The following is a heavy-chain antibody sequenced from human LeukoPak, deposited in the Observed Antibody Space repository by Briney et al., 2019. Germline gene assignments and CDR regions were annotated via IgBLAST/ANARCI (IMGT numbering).Heavy chain of an antibody. CDR1: GGSVSSGSYY. CDR2: IYYSGST. CDR3: ASTEGIAVAGTRGEGFDY. Sequence: SETLSLTCTVSGGSVSSGSYYWSWIRQPPGKGLEWIGYIYYSGSTNYNPSLKSRVTISVDTSKNQFSLKLSSVTAADTAVYYCASTEGIAVAGTRGEGFDYWGQGTLVTVSS. J-gene: IGHJ4*02. V-gene: IGHV4-61*01. D-gene: IGHD6-19*01.